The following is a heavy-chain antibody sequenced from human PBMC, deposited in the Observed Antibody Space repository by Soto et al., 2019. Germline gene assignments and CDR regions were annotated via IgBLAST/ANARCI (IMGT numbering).Heavy chain of an antibody. CDR3: ARYSGGNFGLIIEGTNWFAT. D-gene: IGHD1-26*01. J-gene: IGHJ5*02. CDR1: RDTFTSYY. CDR2: INPHGGST. Sequence: ASVKVSCKAPRDTFTSYYINWVRQAPGQGLEWMGVINPHGGSTAYAQKFKGRVTLTRDTSASTVYMEVSSLTSEDTAMYYCARYSGGNFGLIIEGTNWFATWGQGTLVTVSS. V-gene: IGHV1-46*01.